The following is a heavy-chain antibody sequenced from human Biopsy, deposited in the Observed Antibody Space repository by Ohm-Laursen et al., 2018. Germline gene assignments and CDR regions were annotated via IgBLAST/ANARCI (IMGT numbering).Heavy chain of an antibody. CDR2: IDPKYGDT. D-gene: IGHD5-24*01. Sequence: SSVKVSCKASRYTFTGDYIHWVRQAPGQGLEWMGWIDPKYGDTKFAQKFQGRVTMTRDTSTSTIYMDLSSLRSDDTAVYYCARAGVGSDGTDSYYYGMDVWGPGTTVTVSS. CDR1: RYTFTGDY. CDR3: ARAGVGSDGTDSYYYGMDV. V-gene: IGHV1-2*02. J-gene: IGHJ6*02.